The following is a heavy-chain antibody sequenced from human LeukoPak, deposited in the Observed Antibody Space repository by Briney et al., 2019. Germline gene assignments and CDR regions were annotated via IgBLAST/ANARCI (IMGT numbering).Heavy chain of an antibody. J-gene: IGHJ4*02. D-gene: IGHD2-15*01. V-gene: IGHV3-53*01. CDR1: GFTVSSTY. CDR2: IYSGGNI. CDR3: ASRHCSGGGCYFAGADPFDY. Sequence: GGSLRLSCAASGFTVSSTYMSWVRQAPGKGLEWVSVIYSGGNIYYIDSVKGRFTISRDTSKNTLYLQMNSLRAEDTAVYFCASRHCSGGGCYFAGADPFDYWGQGTLVTVSS.